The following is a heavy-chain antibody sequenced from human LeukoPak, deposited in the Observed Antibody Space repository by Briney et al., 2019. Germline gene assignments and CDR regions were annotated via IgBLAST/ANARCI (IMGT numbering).Heavy chain of an antibody. V-gene: IGHV1-69*04. CDR1: GGTFSSYA. CDR3: ARNSIVVVPGGFDP. CDR2: IIPILGIA. Sequence: SVKVSCKASGGTFSSYAISWVRQAPGQGLEWMGRIIPILGIANYAQKFQGRVTITADKSTSTAYMELSSLRSEDAAVYYCARNSIVVVPGGFDPWGQGTLVTVSS. D-gene: IGHD2-2*01. J-gene: IGHJ5*02.